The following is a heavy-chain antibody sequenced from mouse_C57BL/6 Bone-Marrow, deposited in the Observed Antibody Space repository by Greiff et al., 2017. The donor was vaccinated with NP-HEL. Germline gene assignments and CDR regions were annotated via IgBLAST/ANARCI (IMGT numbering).Heavy chain of an antibody. D-gene: IGHD3-2*02. Sequence: DVKLQESGPGLVKPSQSLSLTCSVTGYSITSGYYWNWIRQFPGNKLEWMGYISYDGSNNSNPSLKNRISITRDTSKNQFFLKLNSVTTEDTATYYCARGLRLPAWFAYWGQGTLVTVSA. CDR2: ISYDGSN. J-gene: IGHJ3*01. V-gene: IGHV3-6*01. CDR1: GYSITSGYY. CDR3: ARGLRLPAWFAY.